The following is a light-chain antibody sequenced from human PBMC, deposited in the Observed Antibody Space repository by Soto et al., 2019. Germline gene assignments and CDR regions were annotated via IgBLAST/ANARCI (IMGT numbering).Light chain of an antibody. CDR2: SYD. Sequence: QSVLTQPPSASGSPGQRVTISCSGSSSNSGSTTVNLYQHLPGTAPKLLIYSYDRRPSGVPDRFSGSKSGTSASLAISGLQSEDVADYYCAAWDDSLNGPVFGGRTQHTVL. CDR1: SSNSGSTT. CDR3: AAWDDSLNGPV. J-gene: IGLJ2*01. V-gene: IGLV1-44*01.